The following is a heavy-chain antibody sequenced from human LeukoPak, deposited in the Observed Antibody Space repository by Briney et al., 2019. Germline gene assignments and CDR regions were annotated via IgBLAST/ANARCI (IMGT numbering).Heavy chain of an antibody. CDR2: ISGSGGST. D-gene: IGHD3-3*01. V-gene: IGHV3-23*01. J-gene: IGHJ4*02. CDR1: GFTVSSNY. CDR3: AKAGDYDFWSGYHRDY. Sequence: PGGSLRLSCAASGFTVSSNYMSWVRQAPGKGLEWVSAISGSGGSTYYADSVKGRFTISRDNSKNTLYLQMNSLRAEDTAVYYCAKAGDYDFWSGYHRDYWGQGTLVTVSS.